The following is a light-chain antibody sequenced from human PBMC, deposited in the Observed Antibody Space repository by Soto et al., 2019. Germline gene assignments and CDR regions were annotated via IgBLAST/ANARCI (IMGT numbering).Light chain of an antibody. Sequence: QSVLTQPPSASGTPGQRVTISCSGSSSNIGSNSANWYQQLPGTAPKLLIYANDERPSGVPDRFSGSKSGTSASLAISGLQSEDEAEYYCAAWDDSLNGAVFGGGTQLTVL. CDR1: SSNIGSNS. J-gene: IGLJ7*01. V-gene: IGLV1-44*01. CDR2: AND. CDR3: AAWDDSLNGAV.